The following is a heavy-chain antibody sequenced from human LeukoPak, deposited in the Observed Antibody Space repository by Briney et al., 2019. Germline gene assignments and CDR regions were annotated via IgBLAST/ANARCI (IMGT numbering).Heavy chain of an antibody. D-gene: IGHD3-22*01. CDR2: INPFSGGT. CDR1: GYSFTDYY. J-gene: IGHJ4*02. Sequence: ASVKVSCKASGYSFTDYYIHWVRQAPGQGLEWMGWINPFSGGTKYAQKFQGWVTMTRDTSISTAYMELSRLTSDDTAVYYCARGGYDLDYWGQGTLVTVSS. V-gene: IGHV1-2*04. CDR3: ARGGYDLDY.